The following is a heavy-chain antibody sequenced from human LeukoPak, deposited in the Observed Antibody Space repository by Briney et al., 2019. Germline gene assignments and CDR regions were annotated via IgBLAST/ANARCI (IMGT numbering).Heavy chain of an antibody. CDR2: ISSSGSTI. V-gene: IGHV3-48*03. Sequence: GGSLRLSCAAAGFTFSSYEMNWVRQAPGKGLEWVSYISSSGSTIYYADSVKGRFTISRDNAKNSLYLQMNSLRAEDTAVYYCARADYDYVWGSYRKLFDYWGQGTLVTVSS. CDR3: ARADYDYVWGSYRKLFDY. J-gene: IGHJ4*02. CDR1: GFTFSSYE. D-gene: IGHD3-16*02.